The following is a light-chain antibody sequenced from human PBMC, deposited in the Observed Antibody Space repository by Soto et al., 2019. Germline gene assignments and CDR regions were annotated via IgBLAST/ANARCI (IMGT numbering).Light chain of an antibody. Sequence: QSVLTQPASVSGSPGQSITISCTGTSSDVGGYNYVSWYQHHPGKAPKLMIYDVSNRPSGVSNRFSGSKSGNTASLTISGLQPEDGAVYYCSSYTTSNTRQLVFGTGTKVTVL. CDR2: DVS. CDR3: SSYTTSNTRQLV. J-gene: IGLJ1*01. V-gene: IGLV2-14*03. CDR1: SSDVGGYNY.